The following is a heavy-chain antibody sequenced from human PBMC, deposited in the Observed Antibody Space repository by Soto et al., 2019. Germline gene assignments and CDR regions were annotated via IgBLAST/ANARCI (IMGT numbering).Heavy chain of an antibody. CDR1: VFTFSSYS. J-gene: IGHJ4*02. CDR3: ARDGVEPGLYFDN. D-gene: IGHD3-16*01. V-gene: IGHV3-7*01. Sequence: RGSLILACASSVFTFSSYSMGWVRQAPGEGLAWVANINQDGSEKYYVDSVKGRFTISRDNAKNSLYLQVNSLRAEDTAVYYCARDGVEPGLYFDNWGQGTMVTVSS. CDR2: INQDGSEK.